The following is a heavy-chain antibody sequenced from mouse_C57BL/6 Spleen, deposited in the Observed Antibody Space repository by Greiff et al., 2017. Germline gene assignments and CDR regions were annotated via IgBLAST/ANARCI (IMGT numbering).Heavy chain of an antibody. CDR3: ARDGTLYYYAMDY. Sequence: LMESGPGLVKPSQSLSLTCSVTGYSITSGYYWNWIRQFPGNKLEWMGYISYDGSNNYNPSLKNRISITRDTSKNQFFLKLNSVTTEDTATYYCARDGTLYYYAMDYWGQGTSVTVSS. J-gene: IGHJ4*01. V-gene: IGHV3-6*01. D-gene: IGHD1-1*02. CDR2: ISYDGSN. CDR1: GYSITSGYY.